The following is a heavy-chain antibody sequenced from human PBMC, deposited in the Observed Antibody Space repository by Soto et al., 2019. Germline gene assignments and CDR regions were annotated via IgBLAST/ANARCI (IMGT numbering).Heavy chain of an antibody. D-gene: IGHD3-3*02. CDR3: ARDKGRPQLGGNYYYITDV. J-gene: IGHJ6*02. Sequence: ASVKVSCKASGYTFSSYAISWVRQAPGQGLEWLGWISPYNDDTKYAQKFQGRVTITADESARTVYMELNGLRSEDTAVYYCARDKGRPQLGGNYYYITDVWGQGTSVTVSS. CDR2: ISPYNDDT. V-gene: IGHV1-18*01. CDR1: GYTFSSYA.